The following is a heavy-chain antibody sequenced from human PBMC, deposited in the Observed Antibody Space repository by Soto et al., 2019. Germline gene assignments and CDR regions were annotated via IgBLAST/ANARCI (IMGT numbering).Heavy chain of an antibody. D-gene: IGHD2-15*01. CDR1: GGSISSCCYS. CDR2: IYHSGST. Sequence: SETLSLTCDVPGGSISSCCYSWSWIRQPPGKGLEWIGYIYHSGSTYYNRSLKSRVTISVDRSKNQFSLKLSSVTAADTAVYYCARVVVVAANPWFDPWGQGTLVTVSS. V-gene: IGHV4-30-2*01. CDR3: ARVVVVAANPWFDP. J-gene: IGHJ5*02.